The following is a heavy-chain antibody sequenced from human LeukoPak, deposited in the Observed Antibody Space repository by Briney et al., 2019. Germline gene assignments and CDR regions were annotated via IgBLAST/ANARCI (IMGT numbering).Heavy chain of an antibody. Sequence: PSETLSLTCAVNGGSFSGYFWSWIRQPPGKGLEWIGEINHSGSTYYNASLKSRITISVDTSKRQFSLRMNSVTAADTAVYFCAGYYSSIYGMDVWGQGTSVTVSS. CDR3: AGYYSSIYGMDV. CDR2: INHSGST. V-gene: IGHV4-34*01. J-gene: IGHJ6*02. CDR1: GGSFSGYF. D-gene: IGHD3-3*01.